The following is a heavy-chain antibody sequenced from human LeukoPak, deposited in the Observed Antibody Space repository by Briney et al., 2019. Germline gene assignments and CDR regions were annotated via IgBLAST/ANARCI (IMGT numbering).Heavy chain of an antibody. Sequence: GRSLRLSCAASGFTFSSYGMHWVRQAPGKGLEWVSSISSSSIYIYYADSLKGRFTISRDNAKNSLYLQMNSLRAEDTAVYYCARMMYADNYDILTGYTDYWGQGTLVTVSS. CDR1: GFTFSSYG. CDR2: ISSSSIYI. V-gene: IGHV3-21*01. D-gene: IGHD3-9*01. CDR3: ARMMYADNYDILTGYTDY. J-gene: IGHJ4*02.